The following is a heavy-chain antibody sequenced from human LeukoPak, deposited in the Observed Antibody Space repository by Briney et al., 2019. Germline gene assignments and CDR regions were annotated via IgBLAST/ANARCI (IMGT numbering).Heavy chain of an antibody. D-gene: IGHD5-12*01. CDR1: GFTFSSYG. V-gene: IGHV3-66*01. Sequence: GGSLRLSCAASGFTFSSYGMSWVRQAPGKGLEWVSVIYSGGSTYYADSVKGRFTISRDNSKNTLYLQMNSLRAEDTAVYYCARGGYSGYDFAFDIWGQGTMVTVSS. CDR3: ARGGYSGYDFAFDI. J-gene: IGHJ3*02. CDR2: IYSGGST.